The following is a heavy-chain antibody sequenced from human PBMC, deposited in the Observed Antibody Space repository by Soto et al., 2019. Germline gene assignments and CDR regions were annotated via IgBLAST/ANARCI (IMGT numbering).Heavy chain of an antibody. V-gene: IGHV4-39*01. CDR2: IYYSGST. CDR3: ARQESDGGDY. J-gene: IGHJ4*02. D-gene: IGHD3-10*01. Sequence: SETLSLTGTVSGGSISSSSYYWGWIRQPPGKGLEWIGSIYYSGSTYYNPSLKSRVTISVDTSKNQFSLKLSSVTAADTAVYYCARQESDGGDYWGQGTLVTVSS. CDR1: GGSISSSSYY.